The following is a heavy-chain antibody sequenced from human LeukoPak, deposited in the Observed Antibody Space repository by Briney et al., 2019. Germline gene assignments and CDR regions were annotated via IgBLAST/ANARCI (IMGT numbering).Heavy chain of an antibody. CDR3: ARDRGKYYDSSGYYFGY. J-gene: IGHJ4*02. CDR2: IWYDGSNK. Sequence: PGRSLRLSCAACGFTFSSYGMHLVRQAPGKGLEWVAVIWYDGSNKYYADSVEGRFTISRDNSKNTLYLQMNSLRAEDTAVYYCARDRGKYYDSSGYYFGYWGQGTLVTVSS. CDR1: GFTFSSYG. V-gene: IGHV3-33*01. D-gene: IGHD3-22*01.